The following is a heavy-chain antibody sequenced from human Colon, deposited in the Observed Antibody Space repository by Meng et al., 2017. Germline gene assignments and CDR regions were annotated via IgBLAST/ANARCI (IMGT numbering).Heavy chain of an antibody. Sequence: EVELGESGGGLVQPGGSLRLSCAASGFTFSSYGMNWVRQAPGKGLEWVSAISDGGSRTYHADSVKGRFTISRDNSKNTLYLQMNSLRAEDTAIYYCAKEIASRRPFDYWGQGTLVTVSS. CDR1: GFTFSSYG. V-gene: IGHV3-23*04. CDR2: ISDGGSRT. J-gene: IGHJ4*02. CDR3: AKEIASRRPFDY. D-gene: IGHD6-6*01.